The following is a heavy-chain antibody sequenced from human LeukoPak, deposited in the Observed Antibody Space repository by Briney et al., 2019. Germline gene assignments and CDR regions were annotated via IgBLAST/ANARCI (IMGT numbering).Heavy chain of an antibody. Sequence: SQTLSLTCTVSGGSIGSGSYYWSWIRQPAGKGLEWIGRIYTSGSTNYNPSLKSRVTISVDTSKNQFSLKLSSVTAADTAVYYCARVLYDYVWGSYRHDAFDIWGQGTMVTVSS. CDR1: GGSIGSGSYY. CDR2: IYTSGST. J-gene: IGHJ3*02. V-gene: IGHV4-61*02. D-gene: IGHD3-16*02. CDR3: ARVLYDYVWGSYRHDAFDI.